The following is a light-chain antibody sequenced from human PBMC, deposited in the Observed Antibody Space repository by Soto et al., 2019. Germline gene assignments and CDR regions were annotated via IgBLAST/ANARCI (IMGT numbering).Light chain of an antibody. CDR2: GAS. V-gene: IGKV3-15*01. J-gene: IGKJ2*03. Sequence: EIVLTQSPATLSVSPGERATLSCRASRSVATNLAWYQQKPGQAPSLLIQGASARATGVPARFSGSGSGTEFTLTTRGLQSEDSAVYYCEQQADWSSFGQGTKQEIK. CDR3: EQQADWSS. CDR1: RSVATN.